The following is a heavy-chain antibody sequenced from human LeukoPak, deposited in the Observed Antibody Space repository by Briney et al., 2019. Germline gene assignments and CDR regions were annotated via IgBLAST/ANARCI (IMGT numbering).Heavy chain of an antibody. D-gene: IGHD2-21*02. CDR1: GFTVSSNY. V-gene: IGHV3-66*01. CDR3: ARDWYCGGDCYSSHFDY. J-gene: IGHJ4*02. Sequence: GGSLRLSCAASGFTVSSNYMSWVRQAPGKGQEWVSVIYSGGSTYYADSVKGRFTISRDNSKNTLYLQMNSLRAEDTAVYYCARDWYCGGDCYSSHFDYWGQGTLVTVSS. CDR2: IYSGGST.